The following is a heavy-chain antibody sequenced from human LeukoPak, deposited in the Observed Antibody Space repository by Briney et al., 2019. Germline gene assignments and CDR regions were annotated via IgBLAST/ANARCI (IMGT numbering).Heavy chain of an antibody. V-gene: IGHV4-4*02. Sequence: PSETLSLTCAVSGGSISSSNWWSWVRPPPGKGLEWIGEIYHSGSTNYNPSLKSRVTISVDKSKNQFSLKLSSVTAADTAVYYCARASYCRSSTSCLYYYYYYGMDVWGQGTTVTVSS. CDR3: ARASYCRSSTSCLYYYYYYGMDV. D-gene: IGHD2-2*01. CDR1: GGSISSSNW. J-gene: IGHJ6*02. CDR2: IYHSGST.